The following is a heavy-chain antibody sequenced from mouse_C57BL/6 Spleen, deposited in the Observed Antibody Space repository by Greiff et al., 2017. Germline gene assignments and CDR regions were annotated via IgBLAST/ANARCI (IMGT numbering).Heavy chain of an antibody. Sequence: EVQLVESGGGLVKPGGSLKLSCAASGFTFSDYGMHWVRQAPEKGLEWVAYISSGSSTIYYADKVKGRFTISRDKAKNTLFLQMTSLRSEDTAMYYCAREVLRGGYFDVWGTGTTVTVSS. V-gene: IGHV5-17*01. CDR1: GFTFSDYG. D-gene: IGHD1-1*01. CDR2: ISSGSSTI. J-gene: IGHJ1*03. CDR3: AREVLRGGYFDV.